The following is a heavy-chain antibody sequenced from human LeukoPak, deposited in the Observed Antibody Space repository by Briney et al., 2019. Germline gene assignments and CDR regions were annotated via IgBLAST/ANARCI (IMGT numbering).Heavy chain of an antibody. CDR2: IYSGGNT. D-gene: IGHD4-17*01. Sequence: GGSLRLSCTVSGFTVSINSMSWVRQAPGKGLERVSFIYSGGNTHYSDSVKGRFTISRDNSKNTLYLQMNSLRAEDTAVYYCARRAGEYSHPYDYWGQGTLVTVSS. V-gene: IGHV3-53*01. CDR3: ARRAGEYSHPYDY. CDR1: GFTVSINS. J-gene: IGHJ4*02.